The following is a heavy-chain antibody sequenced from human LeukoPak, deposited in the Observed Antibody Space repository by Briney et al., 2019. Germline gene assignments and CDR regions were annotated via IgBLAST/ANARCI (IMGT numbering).Heavy chain of an antibody. CDR2: ISGSGGTT. V-gene: IGHV3-23*01. D-gene: IGHD2-2*02. CDR1: GFTFNNYA. Sequence: PGGSLRLSCAASGFTFNNYAMTWVRQAPGKGLEWVSTISGSGGTTYYADSVKGRFTISRDNAKNSLYLQMNSLRAEDTAVYYCAKDQRRIIVVVPAAIITPPGFGYWGQGTLVTVSS. J-gene: IGHJ4*02. CDR3: AKDQRRIIVVVPAAIITPPGFGY.